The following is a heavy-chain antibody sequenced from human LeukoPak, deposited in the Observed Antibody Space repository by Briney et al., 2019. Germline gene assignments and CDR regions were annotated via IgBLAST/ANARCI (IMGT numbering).Heavy chain of an antibody. V-gene: IGHV3-53*01. CDR2: IYSGGST. Sequence: GGSLRLSCAASGFTVSSNYMTWVRQAPGKGLEWVSVIYSGGSTYYADSVRGRFTISRDNSKNTLFLQMNSLRAEDTAVYYCARNFALDYWGQGTLVTVSS. J-gene: IGHJ4*02. CDR3: ARNFALDY. CDR1: GFTVSSNY.